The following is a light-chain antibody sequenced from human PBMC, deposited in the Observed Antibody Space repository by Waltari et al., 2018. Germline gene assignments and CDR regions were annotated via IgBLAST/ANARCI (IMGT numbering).Light chain of an antibody. V-gene: IGLV2-14*03. CDR3: TSDTSISTLGLV. J-gene: IGLJ2*01. CDR1: SSDVGGYNY. Sequence: QSALTQPASVSGSPGQSITISCTGTSSDVGGYNYVSCYQQHPGKAPKLRVYDVTKRPWWVCNRLSGSKSGNAGSRTMSGRQAEDEAEYDCTSDTSISTLGLVFGGGTQLTVL. CDR2: DVT.